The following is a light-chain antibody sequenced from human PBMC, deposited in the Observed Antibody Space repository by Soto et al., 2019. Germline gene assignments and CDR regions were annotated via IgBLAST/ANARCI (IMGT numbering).Light chain of an antibody. CDR1: SSDVGGYNS. CDR2: NVS. CDR3: SSYTSSNPYV. J-gene: IGLJ1*01. V-gene: IGLV2-14*03. Sequence: QSALTQPASVSGSPGQSIAISCTGTSSDVGGYNSVSWYQQHPGKAPKLMIYNVSNRPSGVSDRFSGSKSGNTASLTISGLQAEDEADYYCSSYTSSNPYVFGNGTKVTVL.